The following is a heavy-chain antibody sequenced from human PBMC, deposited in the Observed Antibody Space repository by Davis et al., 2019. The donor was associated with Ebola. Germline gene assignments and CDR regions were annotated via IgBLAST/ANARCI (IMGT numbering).Heavy chain of an antibody. Sequence: GESLKISCVASGFTFSTYSMNWVRQAPGKGLEWVANIYRDGSEKYYVDSVKGRFTISRDNTNNSLYLQMNSLRAEDTAVYYCAKGQDYSNYFDYWGQGTLVTVSS. V-gene: IGHV3-7*01. D-gene: IGHD4-11*01. CDR2: IYRDGSEK. J-gene: IGHJ4*02. CDR3: AKGQDYSNYFDY. CDR1: GFTFSTYS.